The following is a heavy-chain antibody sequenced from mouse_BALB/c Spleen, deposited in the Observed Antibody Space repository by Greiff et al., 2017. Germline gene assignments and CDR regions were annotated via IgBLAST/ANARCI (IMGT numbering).Heavy chain of an antibody. J-gene: IGHJ4*01. CDR1: GFSLTSYG. V-gene: IGHV2-6-2*01. Sequence: VHLVESGPDLVAPSQSLSITCTVSGFSLTSYGVHWVRQPPGKGLEWLVVIWSDGSTTYNSALKSRLSISKDNSKSQVFLKMNSLQTDDTAMYYCARHLATGYYAMDYWGQGTSVTVSS. D-gene: IGHD4-1*01. CDR3: ARHLATGYYAMDY. CDR2: IWSDGST.